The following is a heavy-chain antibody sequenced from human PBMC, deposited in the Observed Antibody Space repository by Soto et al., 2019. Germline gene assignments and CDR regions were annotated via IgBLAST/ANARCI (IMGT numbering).Heavy chain of an antibody. CDR1: GVSISSGY. CDR2: ISHSGLR. D-gene: IGHD1-26*01. J-gene: IGHJ5*02. V-gene: IGHV4-59*01. Sequence: QVQLQESGPGLVKPSETLSLTCIVSGVSISSGYCTWIRQSPGKGLEWIGYISHSGLRHYRASLQSRRTLSVETSKNQSSLNLTSVSAADTAIYYCATSNTTCPGCYSWGQGTLVTVSS. CDR3: ATSNTTCPGCYS.